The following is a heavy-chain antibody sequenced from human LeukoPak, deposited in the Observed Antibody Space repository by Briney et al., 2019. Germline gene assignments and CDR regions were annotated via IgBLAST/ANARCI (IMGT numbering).Heavy chain of an antibody. J-gene: IGHJ6*02. CDR3: ALAAAGTAYYYYYYGMDV. Sequence: GGSLRLSCAASGFTFSSYAMSWVRQAPGKGLEWVSDISGSGGTTYYADSVKGRFIISRDNSKNTLYLQMNSLRAEDTAVYYCALAAAGTAYYYYYYGMDVWGQGTTVTVSS. D-gene: IGHD6-13*01. CDR1: GFTFSSYA. CDR2: ISGSGGTT. V-gene: IGHV3-23*01.